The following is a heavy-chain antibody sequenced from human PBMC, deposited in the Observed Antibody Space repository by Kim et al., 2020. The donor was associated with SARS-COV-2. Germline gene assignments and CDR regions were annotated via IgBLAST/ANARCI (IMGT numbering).Heavy chain of an antibody. V-gene: IGHV3-53*01. Sequence: ADSVKGRFTISRDNAKNTLYLQMNSLRAEDTAVYYCARAAIPYYYSGMDVWGQGTTVTVSS. CDR3: ARAAIPYYYSGMDV. D-gene: IGHD6-25*01. J-gene: IGHJ6*02.